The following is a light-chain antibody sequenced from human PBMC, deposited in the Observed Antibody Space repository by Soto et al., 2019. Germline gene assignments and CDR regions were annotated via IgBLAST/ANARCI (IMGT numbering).Light chain of an antibody. V-gene: IGKV1-6*01. CDR2: GGT. J-gene: IGKJ1*01. CDR3: LQDFIYPRT. CDR1: EDIRRD. Sequence: PSSLSASVGDRVTITCRASEDIRRDLGWYQQKPGKAPQVLIYGGTYLQSGVPSRFSGYGSGTDFTLTITSLQPEDFATYYCLQDFIYPRTFGQGTKVDIK.